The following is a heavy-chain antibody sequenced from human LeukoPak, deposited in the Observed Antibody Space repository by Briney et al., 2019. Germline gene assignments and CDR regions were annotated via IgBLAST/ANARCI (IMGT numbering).Heavy chain of an antibody. CDR1: GFTFSSYA. CDR2: ISGSGGST. D-gene: IGHD3-22*01. V-gene: IGHV3-23*01. J-gene: IGHJ5*02. Sequence: PGGSLRLSCAASGFTFSSYAMSWVRQAPGKGLEWVSAISGSGGSTYYADSVKGRFTISRDKSKNTLYLQMNSLRAEDTAVYYCAKDGIYYDSSGYYMSWGQGTLVTVSS. CDR3: AKDGIYYDSSGYYMS.